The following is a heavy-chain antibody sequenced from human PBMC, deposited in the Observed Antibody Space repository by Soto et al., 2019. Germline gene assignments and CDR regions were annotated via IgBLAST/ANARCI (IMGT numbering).Heavy chain of an antibody. V-gene: IGHV1-46*03. CDR3: AREVNTVIMPGDTEDYSGLDV. J-gene: IGHJ6*02. CDR2: INPTVGST. D-gene: IGHD2-21*02. CDR1: GYVCRSSF. Sequence: ASVQVSCKASGYVCRSSFVHWVRQAPGQGLEWMAMINPTVGSTSYAHNFQGRIAVTRDTSTATVYLDLSSLRSADTAIYYCAREVNTVIMPGDTEDYSGLDVWGQGTTVTVSS.